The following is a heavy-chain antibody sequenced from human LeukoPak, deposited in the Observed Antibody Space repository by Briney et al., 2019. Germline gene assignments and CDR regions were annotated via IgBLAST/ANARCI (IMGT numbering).Heavy chain of an antibody. Sequence: GASAKVSCKASGGTFSSYAISWVRQAPGQGLEWMGGIIPIFGTANYAQKFQGRVTITADESTSTAYMELSSLRSEDTAVYYCARGGHYYGSGSYPLKYFDYWGQGTLVTVSS. J-gene: IGHJ4*02. V-gene: IGHV1-69*13. D-gene: IGHD3-10*01. CDR1: GGTFSSYA. CDR2: IIPIFGTA. CDR3: ARGGHYYGSGSYPLKYFDY.